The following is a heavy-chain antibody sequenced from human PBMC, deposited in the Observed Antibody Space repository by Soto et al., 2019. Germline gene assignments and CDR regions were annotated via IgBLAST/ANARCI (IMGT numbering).Heavy chain of an antibody. CDR1: GFTFSTYW. Sequence: GGSLRLSCAASGFTFSTYWMSWVRRTPGKGLEWVANIKQDGTEKYYVDSVRGRLTVSRDNAKSSLYLQMDSLRVEDTAVYYCTTSPHRDSERVFVWGQGTTVTVSS. CDR3: TTSPHRDSERVFV. D-gene: IGHD1-26*01. CDR2: IKQDGTEK. V-gene: IGHV3-7*01. J-gene: IGHJ6*02.